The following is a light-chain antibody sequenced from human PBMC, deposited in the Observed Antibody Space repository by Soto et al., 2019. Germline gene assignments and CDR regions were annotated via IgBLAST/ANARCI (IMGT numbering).Light chain of an antibody. CDR1: QSVSSN. V-gene: IGKV3-15*01. CDR2: GAS. Sequence: EIVMKLSPATLFVSTGERATLSCRASQSVSSNLAWYQQNPGQAPRLLIYGASTRATGIPARFSGSGSGTEFTLTISSLQSEDFAVYYCQQYNNWPLTFGGGTKVDNK. J-gene: IGKJ4*01. CDR3: QQYNNWPLT.